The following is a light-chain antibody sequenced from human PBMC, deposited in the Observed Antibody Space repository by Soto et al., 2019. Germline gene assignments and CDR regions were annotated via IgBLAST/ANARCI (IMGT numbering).Light chain of an antibody. CDR3: NSYTGSGIV. V-gene: IGLV2-14*01. J-gene: IGLJ1*01. Sequence: QSVLTQPASVSGSPGQSITISCTGTSSDVGGYNYVSWYQQHPGKAPKLMIYEVSNRPSGVSYRFSGSKSGNTASLTISGLQAEDEADYYCNSYTGSGIVFGTGTKV. CDR1: SSDVGGYNY. CDR2: EVS.